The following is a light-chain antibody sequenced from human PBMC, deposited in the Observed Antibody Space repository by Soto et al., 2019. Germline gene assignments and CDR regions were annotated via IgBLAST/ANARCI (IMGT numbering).Light chain of an antibody. Sequence: DIQKTQSPSTLSGSVGDRVTITCRASQTISSWLAWYQQKPGKAPKLLSYKASTLKSGVPSRFSGSGSGTEFTLTISSLQPDDFATYYCLQDYNYPLTFGGGTKVDI. V-gene: IGKV1-5*03. CDR2: KAS. J-gene: IGKJ4*01. CDR1: QTISSW. CDR3: LQDYNYPLT.